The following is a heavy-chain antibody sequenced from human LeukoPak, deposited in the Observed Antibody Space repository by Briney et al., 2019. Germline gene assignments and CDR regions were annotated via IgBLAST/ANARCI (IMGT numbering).Heavy chain of an antibody. D-gene: IGHD5-12*01. J-gene: IGHJ4*02. CDR3: ARGANDGYSAYPY. CDR2: ISGSGGST. V-gene: IGHV3-23*01. Sequence: GGSLRLSCAASGFTFSSYAMSWVRQAPGKGLEWVSAISGSGGSTYYADSVKGRFTISRDNSKSTLYLQMNSLRAEDTAVYFCARGANDGYSAYPYWGQGALVTVSS. CDR1: GFTFSSYA.